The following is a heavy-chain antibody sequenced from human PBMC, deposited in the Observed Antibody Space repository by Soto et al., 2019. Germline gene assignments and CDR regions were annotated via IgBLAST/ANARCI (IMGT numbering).Heavy chain of an antibody. D-gene: IGHD3-22*01. V-gene: IGHV4-31*03. Sequence: SETLSLTCTVSGGSISSGGYYWSWIRQHPGKGLEWIGYIYYSGSTYYNPSLKSRVTISVDTSKNQFSLKLSSVTAADTAVYYCARDRRWVVVRHYYYYYGMDVWGQGTTVTVSS. CDR3: ARDRRWVVVRHYYYYYGMDV. CDR1: GGSISSGGYY. CDR2: IYYSGST. J-gene: IGHJ6*02.